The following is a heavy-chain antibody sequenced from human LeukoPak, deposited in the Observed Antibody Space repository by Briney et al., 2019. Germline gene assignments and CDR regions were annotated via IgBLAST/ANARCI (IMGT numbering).Heavy chain of an antibody. J-gene: IGHJ4*02. V-gene: IGHV3-53*01. CDR1: GFTVSSNY. Sequence: GGSLRLSCAASGFTVSSNYMSWVRQAPGKGLEWVSVIYSGGSTYYADSVKGRFTISRDNAKNSLYLQMNSLRDEDTAVYYCARPLYYYGSGDDWGQGTLVTVSS. CDR2: IYSGGST. D-gene: IGHD3-10*01. CDR3: ARPLYYYGSGDD.